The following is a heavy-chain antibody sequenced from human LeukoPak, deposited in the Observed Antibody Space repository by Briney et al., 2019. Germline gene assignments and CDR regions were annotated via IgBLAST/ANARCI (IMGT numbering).Heavy chain of an antibody. CDR1: GDSVSSNGAA. J-gene: IGHJ4*02. D-gene: IGHD3-16*01. CDR2: TYYRSKWYN. Sequence: QTLSLTCAISGDSVSSNGAAWNWIRQSPSRGLEWLGRTYYRSKWYNDYAVSVRGRITINPDTSKNQFSLQLNSVTPEDTAVYYCVRDGEGGLDYFDHWGQGTLVTVSS. V-gene: IGHV6-1*01. CDR3: VRDGEGGLDYFDH.